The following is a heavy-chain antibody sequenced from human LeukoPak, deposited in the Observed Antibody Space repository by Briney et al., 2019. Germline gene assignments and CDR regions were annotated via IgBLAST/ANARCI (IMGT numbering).Heavy chain of an antibody. Sequence: PGGSLGLSCAASGFTFRTSGMSWVRQAPGKGLEWVSAISGSGVSTYYADSVKGRFTISRDNSKNTLYLQMNSLKTEDTAVYYCTTTLYYYGSGISAYWGQGTLVTVSS. J-gene: IGHJ4*02. CDR2: ISGSGVST. D-gene: IGHD3-10*01. V-gene: IGHV3-23*01. CDR3: TTTLYYYGSGISAY. CDR1: GFTFRTSG.